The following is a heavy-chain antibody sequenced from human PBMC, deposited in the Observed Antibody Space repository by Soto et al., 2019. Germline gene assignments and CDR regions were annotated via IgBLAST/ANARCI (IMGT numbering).Heavy chain of an antibody. CDR2: IIPIFGTA. CDR3: ARVDYGDQKTVGYYYYGMDV. Sequence: AVKVSSKASGGTFSSNAISWLRQDPGQGLEWMGGIIPIFGTANYAQKFQGRVTISAEESTSTAYMELSSLRSEDTAVYYCARVDYGDQKTVGYYYYGMDVWGQGTTVTVSS. D-gene: IGHD4-17*01. J-gene: IGHJ6*02. CDR1: GGTFSSNA. V-gene: IGHV1-69*13.